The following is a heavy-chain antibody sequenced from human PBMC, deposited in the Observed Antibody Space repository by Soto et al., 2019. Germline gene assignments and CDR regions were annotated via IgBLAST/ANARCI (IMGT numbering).Heavy chain of an antibody. CDR1: GGTFSSYA. V-gene: IGHV1-69*12. CDR2: IIPIFGTA. J-gene: IGHJ4*02. CDR3: ARAVRYCSGGSCYSPDY. Sequence: QVQLVQSGAEVKKPGSSVKVSCKASGGTFSSYAISWVRQAPGQGLEWMGGIIPIFGTANYAQKFQGRVRSTADESTSTAYMELSSLRSEDTAVYYCARAVRYCSGGSCYSPDYWGQGTLVTVSS. D-gene: IGHD2-15*01.